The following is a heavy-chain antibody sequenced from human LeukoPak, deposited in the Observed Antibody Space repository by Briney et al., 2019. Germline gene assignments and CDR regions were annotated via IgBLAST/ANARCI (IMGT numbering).Heavy chain of an antibody. Sequence: PSETLSLTCAVYGGSFSGYYWSWIRQPPGKGLEWIGEINHSGSTNYNPSLKSRVTISVDTSKNQFSLKLSSVTAADTAVYYCAREAERYFDWLQLQLDAFDIWGQGTMVTVSS. V-gene: IGHV4-34*01. CDR2: INHSGST. CDR1: GGSFSGYY. J-gene: IGHJ3*02. D-gene: IGHD3-9*01. CDR3: AREAERYFDWLQLQLDAFDI.